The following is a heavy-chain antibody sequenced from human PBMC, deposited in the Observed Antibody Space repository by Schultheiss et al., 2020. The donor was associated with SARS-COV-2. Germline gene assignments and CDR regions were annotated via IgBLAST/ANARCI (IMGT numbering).Heavy chain of an antibody. V-gene: IGHV4-59*12. CDR1: GGSISGYY. Sequence: SETLSLTCTVSGGSISGYYWSWLRQPPGKGLEWIGYIYYSGSTNYNPSLKSRVTISVDTSKNQFSLKLFSVTAADTAVYFCARGGTALVPPYYFGLDVWGQGTTVTVSS. CDR2: IYYSGST. D-gene: IGHD5-18*01. J-gene: IGHJ6*02. CDR3: ARGGTALVPPYYFGLDV.